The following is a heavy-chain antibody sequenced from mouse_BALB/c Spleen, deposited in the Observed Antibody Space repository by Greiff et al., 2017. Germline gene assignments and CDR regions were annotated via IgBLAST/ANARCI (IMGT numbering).Heavy chain of an antibody. D-gene: IGHD1-1*01. CDR3: ARNRYYGSSFDY. J-gene: IGHJ2*01. Sequence: QVQLQQSGPGLVQPSQSLSITCTVSGFSLTSYGVHWVRQSPGKGLEWLGVIWRGGSTDYNAAFISRLSISKDNAKSQVFFKMISLQADDTAIYYCARNRYYGSSFDYWGQGTTLTVSS. CDR1: GFSLTSYG. CDR2: IWRGGST. V-gene: IGHV2-4-1*01.